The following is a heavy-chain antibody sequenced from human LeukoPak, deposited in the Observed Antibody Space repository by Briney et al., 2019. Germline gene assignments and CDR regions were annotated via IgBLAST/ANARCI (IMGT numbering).Heavy chain of an antibody. J-gene: IGHJ6*02. V-gene: IGHV3-13*01. D-gene: IGHD3-9*01. CDR2: IGTAGDT. CDR3: ARGSAGPDWSPWAHYYYGMDV. CDR1: GFTFSSYD. Sequence: GGSLRLSCAASGFTFSSYDMHWVRQATGKGLEWVSAIGTAGDTYYPGSVKGRFTISRENAKNSLYLQMNSLRAGDTAVYYCARGSAGPDWSPWAHYYYGMDVWGQGTTVTVSS.